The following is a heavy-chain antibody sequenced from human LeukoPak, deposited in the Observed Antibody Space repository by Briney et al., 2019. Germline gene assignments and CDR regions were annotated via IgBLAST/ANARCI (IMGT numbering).Heavy chain of an antibody. D-gene: IGHD3-22*01. J-gene: IGHJ2*01. CDR3: ARDLVQNYYDSPDWYFDL. V-gene: IGHV4-59*12. Sequence: SETLSLTCTVSGGSINSYYWSWIRQPPGKGLEWIGYIYYSGSTNYNPSLKSRVSISVDTSKNQFSLKLSSVTAADTAVYYCARDLVQNYYDSPDWYFDLWGRGTLVTVSS. CDR2: IYYSGST. CDR1: GGSINSYY.